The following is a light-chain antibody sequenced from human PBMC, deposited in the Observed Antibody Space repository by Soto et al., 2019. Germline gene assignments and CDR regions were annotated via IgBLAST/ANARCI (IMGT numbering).Light chain of an antibody. CDR2: AAS. CDR3: QQYNNWPPLT. J-gene: IGKJ1*01. V-gene: IGKV1-39*01. CDR1: QSISDY. Sequence: IQMTQSPSSLSASVGDRLTITCRPSQSISDYLNWFQQKPGKAPKLLIYAASTLQSGVPSRFSGSGSGTEFTLTISSLQSEDFAVYYCQQYNNWPPLTFGQGTK.